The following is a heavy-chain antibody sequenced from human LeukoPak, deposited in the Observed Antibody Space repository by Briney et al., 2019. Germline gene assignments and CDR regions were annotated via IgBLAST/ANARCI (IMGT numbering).Heavy chain of an antibody. CDR3: AGGDRNGWYFYY. CDR2: ISGSGGST. CDR1: GFTFSSYA. D-gene: IGHD6-19*01. V-gene: IGHV3-23*01. Sequence: GGSLRLSCAASGFTFSSYAMTWVRQAPGKGLEWVSTISGSGGSTYYADSVKGRFTIPRDNSKNTLYLQMNSLSAEDTALYLCAGGDRNGWYFYYWGQGTLVTVSS. J-gene: IGHJ4*02.